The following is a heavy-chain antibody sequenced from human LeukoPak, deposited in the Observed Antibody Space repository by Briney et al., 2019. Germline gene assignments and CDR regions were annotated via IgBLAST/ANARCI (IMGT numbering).Heavy chain of an antibody. CDR2: IYPGDSDT. J-gene: IGHJ4*02. CDR3: ARLYGNDPFDY. V-gene: IGHV5-51*01. Sequence: GESLKISCKGSGYRFTTYWIGWVRQMPGKGLEWMGSIYPGDSDTRYSPSFQGQITISADKSISTAYLQWSSLKASDTAMYYCARLYGNDPFDYWGQGTLVTVSS. D-gene: IGHD4-23*01. CDR1: GYRFTTYW.